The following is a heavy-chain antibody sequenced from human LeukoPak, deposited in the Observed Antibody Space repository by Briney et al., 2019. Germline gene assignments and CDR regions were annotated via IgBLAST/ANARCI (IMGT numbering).Heavy chain of an antibody. J-gene: IGHJ4*02. CDR3: ARDPSDSSGYYYVGVDY. Sequence: ASVHVSCQASGYTFTSYGISWLRPAPAQGLEWMGCISAYNGNTNYAQKLQGRLTMTTDTSTSTAYMELRSLRSDDTAVYYCARDPSDSSGYYYVGVDYWGQGTLVTVSS. CDR1: GYTFTSYG. V-gene: IGHV1-18*01. CDR2: ISAYNGNT. D-gene: IGHD3-22*01.